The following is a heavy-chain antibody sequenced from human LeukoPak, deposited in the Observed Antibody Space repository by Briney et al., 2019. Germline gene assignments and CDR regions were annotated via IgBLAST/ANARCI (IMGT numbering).Heavy chain of an antibody. V-gene: IGHV3-23*01. CDR3: AKGTDSSGYYPERSFDY. CDR1: GFTFSSYA. J-gene: IGHJ4*02. CDR2: ISGSGGST. Sequence: GGSLRLSCAASGFTFSSYAMSWVRQAPGKGLEWVSAISGSGGSTYYADSVKGRFTISRDNSKNTLYLQMNSLRAEDTAVYYCAKGTDSSGYYPERSFDYWGQGTLVTVSS. D-gene: IGHD3-22*01.